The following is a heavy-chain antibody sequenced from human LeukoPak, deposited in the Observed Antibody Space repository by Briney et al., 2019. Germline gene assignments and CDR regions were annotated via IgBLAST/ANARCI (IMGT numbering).Heavy chain of an antibody. J-gene: IGHJ4*02. Sequence: ASVKVSCKASGYTFTSHSISWVRQAPGQGLEWMGWISAYNGDTKYAQKTQGRVTMTTDASTSTAYMELRSLRSDDTAVYYCARDPSNTSGWYAYFDSWGQGTLVTVSS. CDR1: GYTFTSHS. V-gene: IGHV1-18*01. D-gene: IGHD6-19*01. CDR2: ISAYNGDT. CDR3: ARDPSNTSGWYAYFDS.